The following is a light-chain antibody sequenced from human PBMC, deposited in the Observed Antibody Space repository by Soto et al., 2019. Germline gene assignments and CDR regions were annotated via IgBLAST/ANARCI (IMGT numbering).Light chain of an antibody. CDR1: QRVSSSY. CDR2: GAS. CDR3: QQYGSSPLT. V-gene: IGKV3-20*01. J-gene: IGKJ4*01. Sequence: EIVLTQSPGTLSLSPGERATLSCRTSQRVSSSYLAWYQQKPGQTPRLLIYGASSRATRVPERFSGSGSGTDFILTISRLEPEDFAAYYCQQYGSSPLTFGGGIKVEIK.